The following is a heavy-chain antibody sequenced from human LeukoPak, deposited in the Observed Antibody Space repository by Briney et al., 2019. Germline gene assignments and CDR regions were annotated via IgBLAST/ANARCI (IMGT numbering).Heavy chain of an antibody. J-gene: IGHJ4*02. CDR3: ARVRYGSSNYFDY. CDR1: GGSFSGYY. CDR2: VNESGST. V-gene: IGHV4-34*01. D-gene: IGHD3-10*01. Sequence: SETLSLTCAVYGGSFSGYYWSWIRQPPGEALEWIGEVNESGSTNYNPSLERRVTMSVDTSKKQFFLKLSSVTAADTAVYYCARVRYGSSNYFDYWGQGTLVTVSS.